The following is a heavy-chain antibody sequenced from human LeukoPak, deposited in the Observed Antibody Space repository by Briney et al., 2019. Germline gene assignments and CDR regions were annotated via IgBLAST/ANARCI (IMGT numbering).Heavy chain of an antibody. CDR3: ARDLYSGSYYFDY. J-gene: IGHJ4*02. Sequence: SGGSLRLSCTASGLTFNNYWMHWVRQAPGKGLVWVSRINTDGSSTAYADSVRGRFTISRDNAKNSFYLQMNSLRVEDTAVYYCARDLYSGSYYFDYWAREPWSPSPQ. V-gene: IGHV3-74*03. CDR2: INTDGSST. CDR1: GLTFNNYW. D-gene: IGHD1-26*01.